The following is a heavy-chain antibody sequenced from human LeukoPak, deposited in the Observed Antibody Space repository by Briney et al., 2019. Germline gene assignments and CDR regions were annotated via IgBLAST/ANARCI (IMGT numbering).Heavy chain of an antibody. V-gene: IGHV1-69*05. CDR2: IIPIFGTA. J-gene: IGHJ5*02. Sequence: GASVKVSCKASGGTFSSYAISWVRQAPGQGLEWMRRIIPIFGTANYAQKFQGRVTITTDESTSTAYMELSSLRSEDTAVYYCARGPPCSGGSCYSGWWFDPSGQGTLVTVSS. D-gene: IGHD2-15*01. CDR1: GGTFSSYA. CDR3: ARGPPCSGGSCYSGWWFDP.